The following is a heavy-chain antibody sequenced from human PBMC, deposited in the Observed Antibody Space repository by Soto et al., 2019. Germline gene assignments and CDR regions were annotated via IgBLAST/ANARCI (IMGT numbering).Heavy chain of an antibody. CDR3: ARAGRAVDFDY. CDR2: IHHSGST. Sequence: SETLSLTCVVSGDSISNNNWWSWVRQPPGKGLEWIGEIHHSGSTNYNPSLKSRVTISLDKSKNEFSLKVSSVTAADTAVYYCARAGRAVDFDYWGQGALVTISS. V-gene: IGHV4-4*02. CDR1: GDSISNNNW. J-gene: IGHJ4*02. D-gene: IGHD6-19*01.